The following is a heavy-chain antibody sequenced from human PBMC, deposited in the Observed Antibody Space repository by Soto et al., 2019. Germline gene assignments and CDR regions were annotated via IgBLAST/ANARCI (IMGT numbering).Heavy chain of an antibody. V-gene: IGHV1-46*01. Sequence: QVSLVQSGAEVKKPGASVKVSCKASGYTFTSYYVHWVRQAPRQGLEWMGIINPSGATTTYAQNFQGRVAMTRDTSTSTVYMELSSLRSEDTAVYYCARRDCFSSSCYFKYWGQGTLVTVSS. CDR1: GYTFTSYY. CDR3: ARRDCFSSSCYFKY. D-gene: IGHD2-2*01. J-gene: IGHJ4*02. CDR2: INPSGATT.